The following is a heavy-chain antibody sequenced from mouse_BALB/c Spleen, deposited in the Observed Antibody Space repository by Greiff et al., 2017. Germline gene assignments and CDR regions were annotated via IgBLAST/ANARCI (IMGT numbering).Heavy chain of an antibody. Sequence: QVQLKESGPGLVAPSQSLSITCTVSGFSLTSYGVHWVRQPPGKGLEWLGVIWAGGSTNYNSALMSRLSISKDNSKSQVFLKMNSLQTDDTAMYYCARDRGGMDYWGQGTSVTVSS. CDR2: IWAGGST. CDR3: ARDRGGMDY. D-gene: IGHD3-3*01. J-gene: IGHJ4*01. CDR1: GFSLTSYG. V-gene: IGHV2-9*02.